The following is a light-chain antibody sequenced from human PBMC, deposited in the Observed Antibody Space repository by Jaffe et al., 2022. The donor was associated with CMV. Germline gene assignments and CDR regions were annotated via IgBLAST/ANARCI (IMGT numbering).Light chain of an antibody. V-gene: IGLV2-23*02. CDR2: EVS. Sequence: QSALTQPASVSGSPGQSITMSCTGVISGVATDYFVSWYQQHPGKAPKLIIYEVSKRPSGGSNRFSGSKSGNTASLTISGLQAEDEADYYCSSYEDSSTFVVFGGGTKLTVL. CDR1: ISGVATDYF. J-gene: IGLJ2*01. CDR3: SSYEDSSTFVV.